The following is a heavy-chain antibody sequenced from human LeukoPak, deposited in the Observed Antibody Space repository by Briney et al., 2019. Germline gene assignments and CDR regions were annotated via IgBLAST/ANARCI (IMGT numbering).Heavy chain of an antibody. CDR3: ARDQVVVVDAYDAFDI. Sequence: GGSLRLSCAASGFTFTSYGISWVRQAPGQGLEWMGWISAYNGNTNYAQKLQGRVTMTTDTSTSTAYMELRSLRSDDTAVYYCARDQVVVVDAYDAFDIWGQGTMVTVSS. CDR2: ISAYNGNT. V-gene: IGHV1-18*01. J-gene: IGHJ3*02. CDR1: GFTFTSYG. D-gene: IGHD3-22*01.